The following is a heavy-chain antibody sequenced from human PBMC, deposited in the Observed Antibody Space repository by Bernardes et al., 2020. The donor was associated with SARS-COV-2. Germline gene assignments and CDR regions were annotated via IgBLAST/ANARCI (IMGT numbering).Heavy chain of an antibody. CDR1: GFTVSSNY. D-gene: IGHD6-13*01. CDR3: ARASGSWSPLDY. J-gene: IGHJ4*02. V-gene: IGHV3-66*01. CDR2: IYSGGST. Sequence: GGSLRLSCAASGFTVSSNYMSWVRQAPGKGLEWVSVIYSGGSTYYADSVKGRFTISRDNSKNTLYLQMNSLRAEDTAVYYCARASGSWSPLDYWGQGTLVTVSS.